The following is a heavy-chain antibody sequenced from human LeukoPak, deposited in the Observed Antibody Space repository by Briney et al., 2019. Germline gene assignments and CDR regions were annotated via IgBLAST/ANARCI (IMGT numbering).Heavy chain of an antibody. CDR2: INPNSGGT. V-gene: IGHV1-2*02. J-gene: IGHJ6*02. CDR3: ARVHYSKGYYYHYGMDV. D-gene: IGHD4-11*01. CDR1: GYTFTGYY. Sequence: ASVKVSCKASGYTFTGYYMHWVRQAPGQGLEWMGWINPNSGGTNYAQKFQGRVTMTRDTSISTAYMELSRLRSDDTAVYYCARVHYSKGYYYHYGMDVWGQGTTVTVSS.